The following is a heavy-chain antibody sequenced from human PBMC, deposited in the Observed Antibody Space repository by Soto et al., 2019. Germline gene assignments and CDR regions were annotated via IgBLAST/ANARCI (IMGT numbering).Heavy chain of an antibody. V-gene: IGHV6-1*01. CDR2: TYYRSKWYN. D-gene: IGHD6-19*01. J-gene: IGHJ6*02. Sequence: SQTLSLTCAISGDSVSSNSAAWDWIRQSPSRGLEWLGRTYYRSKWYNDYAVSVNSRITINPDTSKNQCSLQLNSVTPEDTAVYYSAREDSSGYKGHHYYYGMDVSGQGTPVTVSS. CDR3: AREDSSGYKGHHYYYGMDV. CDR1: GDSVSSNSAA.